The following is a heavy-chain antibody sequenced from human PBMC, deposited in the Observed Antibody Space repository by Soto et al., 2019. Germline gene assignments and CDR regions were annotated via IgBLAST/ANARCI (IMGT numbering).Heavy chain of an antibody. CDR1: GGTFSSYT. Sequence: ASVKVSCKASGGTFSSYTISWVRQAPGQGLEWMGRIIPILGIANYAQKFQGRVTITADKSTSTAYMELSSLRSEDTAVYYCARDSDGDYGPILDYYYYMDVWGKGTTVTVSS. D-gene: IGHD4-17*01. CDR2: IIPILGIA. CDR3: ARDSDGDYGPILDYYYYMDV. V-gene: IGHV1-69*04. J-gene: IGHJ6*03.